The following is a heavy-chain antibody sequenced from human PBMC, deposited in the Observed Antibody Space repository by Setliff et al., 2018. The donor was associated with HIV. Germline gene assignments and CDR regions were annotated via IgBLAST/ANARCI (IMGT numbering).Heavy chain of an antibody. CDR3: ARDSDGSSYYHFAH. CDR1: RGSIKYYF. CDR2: ISYSGTT. V-gene: IGHV4-59*01. D-gene: IGHD3-22*01. J-gene: IGHJ4*02. Sequence: KSSETLSLTCTVSRGSIKYYFWSWIRQPPGKGLECIGHISYSGTTNYNPSLESRVSISVDTSKNQFSLKLKSVTAADTAVYYCARDSDGSSYYHFAHWSQGTLVTV.